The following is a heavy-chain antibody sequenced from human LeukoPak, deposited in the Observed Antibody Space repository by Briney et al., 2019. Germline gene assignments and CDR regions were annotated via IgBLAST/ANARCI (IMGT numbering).Heavy chain of an antibody. CDR2: INPNSGGT. D-gene: IGHD2-15*01. CDR3: AREGGVVVLFDY. Sequence: GASVKVSCKASGYTFSDNYMHWVRQAPGQGLKWMGWINPNSGGTNYAQKFQGRVTMTRDTSISTAYMELSRLRSDDTAVYYCAREGGVVVLFDYWGQGTLVTVSS. CDR1: GYTFSDNY. V-gene: IGHV1-2*02. J-gene: IGHJ4*02.